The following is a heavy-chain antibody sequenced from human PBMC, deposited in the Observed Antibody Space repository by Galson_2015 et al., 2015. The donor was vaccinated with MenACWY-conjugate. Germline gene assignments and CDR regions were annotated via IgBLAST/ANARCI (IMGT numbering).Heavy chain of an antibody. CDR3: VKAEYNSGWFEGDFDY. V-gene: IGHV3-64D*06. CDR1: GFTLNNYA. CDR2: ISRSGGSI. D-gene: IGHD6-19*01. J-gene: IGHJ4*02. Sequence: SLRLSCAASGFTLNNYAMHWVRQAPGKGLEYVSGISRSGGSIYYADSVKGRFTISRDNSKNALYLQMSGLRADDTAVYYCVKAEYNSGWFEGDFDYWGQGTLVTVSS.